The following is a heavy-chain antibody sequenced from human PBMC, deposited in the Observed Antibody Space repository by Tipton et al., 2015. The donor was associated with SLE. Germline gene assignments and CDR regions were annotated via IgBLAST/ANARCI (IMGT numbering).Heavy chain of an antibody. CDR1: GFNFRNYA. Sequence: SLRLSCAASGFNFRNYAMSWVRQPAGKGLEWVSSISGSGLSAYYADSGKGRFTIARDTSKNTVSLQMNSLRAEDTALYFCATVEYGASPLDYGGRGTLVSVSS. CDR3: ATVEYGASPLDY. J-gene: IGHJ4*02. V-gene: IGHV3-23*01. D-gene: IGHD4/OR15-4a*01. CDR2: ISGSGLSA.